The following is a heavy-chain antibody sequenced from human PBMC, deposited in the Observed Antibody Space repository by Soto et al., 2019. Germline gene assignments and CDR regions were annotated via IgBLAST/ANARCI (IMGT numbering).Heavy chain of an antibody. Sequence: QVQLVESGGGVVQPGRSLRLSCAASGFTFSSYGMHWVRQAPGKGLEWVAVIWYDGSNKYYADSVKGRFTISRDNSKNTPYLQMNSLGAEDTVVYYCARDPTGRGDQYYFDYWGQGTLVTVSS. CDR3: ARDPTGRGDQYYFDY. CDR1: GFTFSSYG. D-gene: IGHD1-1*01. J-gene: IGHJ4*02. V-gene: IGHV3-33*01. CDR2: IWYDGSNK.